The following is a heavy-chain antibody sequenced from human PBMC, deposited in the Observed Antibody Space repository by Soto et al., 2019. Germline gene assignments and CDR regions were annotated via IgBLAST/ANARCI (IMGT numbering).Heavy chain of an antibody. V-gene: IGHV1-3*01. CDR2: INAGNGNT. CDR3: ATTGTDAYYYYAMDV. D-gene: IGHD1-1*01. Sequence: QVQLVQSGAEVKKPGASVKVSCKASGYTFTSYAMHWVRQAPGQRLEWMGWINAGNGNTKYSQKFQGRVTITRDTSASTAYMELSSLRSQDTAVYYCATTGTDAYYYYAMDVWGQGTTVTVSS. J-gene: IGHJ6*02. CDR1: GYTFTSYA.